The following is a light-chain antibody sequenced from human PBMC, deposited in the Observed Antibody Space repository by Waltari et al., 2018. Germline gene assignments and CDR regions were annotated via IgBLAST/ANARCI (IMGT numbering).Light chain of an antibody. CDR2: DTS. CDR1: QSVRSY. V-gene: IGKV3-11*01. CDR3: QQRHNWPLT. J-gene: IGKJ4*01. Sequence: EIVLTQSPATLSLSPGERATLSCRASQSVRSYLAWYQQKPGQAPRLLIYDTSNRASGIPARFSGSGSGTDFSLGISSLEPEDFAVYYCQQRHNWPLTFGGGTKVEIK.